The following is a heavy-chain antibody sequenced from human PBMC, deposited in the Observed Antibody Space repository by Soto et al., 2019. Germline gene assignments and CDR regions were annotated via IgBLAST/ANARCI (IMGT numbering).Heavy chain of an antibody. CDR2: IYPADSET. V-gene: IGHV5-51*01. Sequence: RGESLKISCKGSGYSFFSHRIGWVRQMPGKGLEWVGIIYPADSETRYSPSFQGQVTISVDKSINTAYLQWSSLKASDTAMYYCARRPWLSGYYDYWGQGTLVTVSS. CDR3: ARRPWLSGYYDY. J-gene: IGHJ4*02. D-gene: IGHD3-22*01. CDR1: GYSFFSHR.